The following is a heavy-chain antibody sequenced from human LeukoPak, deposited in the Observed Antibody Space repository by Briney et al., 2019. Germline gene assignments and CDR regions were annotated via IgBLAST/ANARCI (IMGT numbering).Heavy chain of an antibody. D-gene: IGHD3-9*01. CDR1: GFTFSRYA. CDR3: ARALGYYDILTGYPPYYFDY. Sequence: GGSLRLSCAASGFTFSRYAMSWVRQAPGKGLEWVSALTGSGGGTYYADSVKGRFTISRDNAKNSLYLQMNSLRAEDTAVYYCARALGYYDILTGYPPYYFDYWGQGTLVTVSS. V-gene: IGHV3-23*01. CDR2: LTGSGGGT. J-gene: IGHJ4*02.